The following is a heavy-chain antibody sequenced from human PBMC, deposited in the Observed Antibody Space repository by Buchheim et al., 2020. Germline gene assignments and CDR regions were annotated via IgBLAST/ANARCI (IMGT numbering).Heavy chain of an antibody. J-gene: IGHJ5*02. CDR1: GYSFTSYW. Sequence: EVQLVQSGAEVKKPGESLRISCKGSGYSFTSYWISWVRQMPGKGLEWMGRMDPSDSYTNYSPSFQGHGTISAAKSISTAYPQWSSLKASDAAMYYCARLAPDTAMVGREYWFDPWGQGTL. CDR2: MDPSDSYT. CDR3: ARLAPDTAMVGREYWFDP. V-gene: IGHV5-10-1*01. D-gene: IGHD5-18*01.